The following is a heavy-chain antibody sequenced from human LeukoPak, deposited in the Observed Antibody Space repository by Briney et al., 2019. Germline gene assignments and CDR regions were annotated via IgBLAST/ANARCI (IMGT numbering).Heavy chain of an antibody. V-gene: IGHV1-69*06. CDR2: IIPIFGTA. CDR3: ARNQYYYDSSGYLFDY. Sequence: SVKVSCKASGGTFSSYAVNWVRQAPGQGLEWMGGIIPIFGTANYAQKFQGRVTITADKSTSTAYMELSSLRSEDTAVYYCARNQYYYDSSGYLFDYWGQGTLVTVSS. D-gene: IGHD3-22*01. CDR1: GGTFSSYA. J-gene: IGHJ4*02.